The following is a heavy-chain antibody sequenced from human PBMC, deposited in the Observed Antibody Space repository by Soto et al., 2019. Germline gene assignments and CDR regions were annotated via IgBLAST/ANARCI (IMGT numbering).Heavy chain of an antibody. V-gene: IGHV1-69*13. J-gene: IGHJ3*02. Sequence: PSVKVTCKASGGTFSSYAISWVRQAPGQGLEWMGGIIPIFGTANYAQKFQGRVTITADESTSTAYMELSSLRSEDTAVYYCASPLMAGQVPDAFDIWGQGTMVTVSS. CDR2: IIPIFGTA. CDR3: ASPLMAGQVPDAFDI. CDR1: GGTFSSYA.